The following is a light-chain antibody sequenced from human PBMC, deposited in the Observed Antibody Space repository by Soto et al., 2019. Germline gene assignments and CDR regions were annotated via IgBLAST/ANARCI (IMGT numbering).Light chain of an antibody. CDR1: SSDIGTYDL. J-gene: IGLJ2*01. CDR2: DDN. Sequence: QSALTQPASVSGSPGQSITISCTGTSSDIGTYDLVSWYQQFPGKAPKVIIYDDNKRPSGVSNRFSGSSSGNTASLTISGLQAEDEADYYCSSYTSSSTLVVFGGGTKLTVL. CDR3: SSYTSSSTLVV. V-gene: IGLV2-14*02.